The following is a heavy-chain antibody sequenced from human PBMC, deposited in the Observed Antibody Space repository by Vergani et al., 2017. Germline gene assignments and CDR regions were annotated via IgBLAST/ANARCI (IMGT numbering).Heavy chain of an antibody. V-gene: IGHV4-59*01. J-gene: IGHJ5*02. CDR1: GGSMSGYY. Sequence: QVRLQESGPGLVKPSETLSLTCSVSGGSMSGYYWSWIRQPPGKELEWIGYMYHSGSTNYNPSLETRVTISGDTSKNRFSLKLNSVTAADTAVYYCGRVADFYGLGSRLLDLWGQGILVTGSS. CDR3: GRVADFYGLGSRLLDL. D-gene: IGHD3-10*01. CDR2: MYHSGST.